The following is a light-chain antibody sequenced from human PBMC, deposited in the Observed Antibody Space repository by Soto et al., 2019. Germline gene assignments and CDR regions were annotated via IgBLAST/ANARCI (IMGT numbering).Light chain of an antibody. Sequence: QSVLTQPPSASGTPGQRVTISCSGSSSNIGSNYVYWYQQLPGTAPKLLIYRNNQRPSGVPDRFSGSKSGNTASLTISGLQAEDEADYYCNSYTSRNTYVFGSGTKLTVL. V-gene: IGLV1-47*01. CDR3: NSYTSRNTYV. CDR2: RNN. J-gene: IGLJ1*01. CDR1: SSNIGSNY.